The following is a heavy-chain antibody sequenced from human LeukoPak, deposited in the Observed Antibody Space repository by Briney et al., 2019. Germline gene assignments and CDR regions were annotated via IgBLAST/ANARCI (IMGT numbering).Heavy chain of an antibody. CDR2: IYTSGST. CDR3: ARRQNTIFGAEAFDI. CDR1: GGSISSGSYY. Sequence: PSETLSLTCTVSGGSISSGSYYWSWIRQPAGKGLERIGRIYTSGSTNYNPSLKSRVTISVDTSKNQFSLKLSSVTAADTAVYYCARRQNTIFGAEAFDIWGQGTMVTVSS. J-gene: IGHJ3*02. V-gene: IGHV4-61*02. D-gene: IGHD3-3*01.